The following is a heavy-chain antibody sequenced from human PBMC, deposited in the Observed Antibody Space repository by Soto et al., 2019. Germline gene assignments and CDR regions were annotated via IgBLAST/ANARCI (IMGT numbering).Heavy chain of an antibody. V-gene: IGHV3-23*01. CDR1: GFTFSSYA. J-gene: IGHJ4*02. CDR2: ISGSGLST. D-gene: IGHD4-17*01. CDR3: AKMTTRRFDY. Sequence: VGSLRLSGAASGFTFSSYAMSWVRQAPRKGLEWVSGISGSGLSTNYADSVKGRFTISRDNSKNTLYLQMNSLRAEDTAVYYCAKMTTRRFDYWGQGTLVTVSS.